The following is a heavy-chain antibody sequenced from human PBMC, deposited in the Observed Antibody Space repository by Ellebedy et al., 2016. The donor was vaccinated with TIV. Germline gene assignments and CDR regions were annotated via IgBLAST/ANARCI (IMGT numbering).Heavy chain of an antibody. CDR1: GFTVSSNY. D-gene: IGHD4-17*01. CDR2: IYAGGTT. Sequence: GESLKISXAVSGFTVSSNYMSWVRQAPGRGLEWVSVIYAGGTTDYVASVKGRFSISRDTSKNTLFLQMNSLRADDTAIYYCVVGRPNYGDFPSWGQGTLVTVSS. CDR3: VVGRPNYGDFPS. V-gene: IGHV3-53*01. J-gene: IGHJ5*02.